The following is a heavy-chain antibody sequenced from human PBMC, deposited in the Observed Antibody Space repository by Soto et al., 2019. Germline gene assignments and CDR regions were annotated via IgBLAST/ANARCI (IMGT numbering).Heavy chain of an antibody. J-gene: IGHJ5*02. V-gene: IGHV1-3*01. CDR3: ARAWGYSYGFDP. Sequence: ASVKVSCKASGYTFTGYAMHWVRQAPGQRLEWMGWINAGNGNTKYAQKLQGRVTMTTDTSTSTAYMELRSLRSDDTAVYYCARAWGYSYGFDPCGQGTLVTVSA. CDR2: INAGNGNT. CDR1: GYTFTGYA. D-gene: IGHD5-18*01.